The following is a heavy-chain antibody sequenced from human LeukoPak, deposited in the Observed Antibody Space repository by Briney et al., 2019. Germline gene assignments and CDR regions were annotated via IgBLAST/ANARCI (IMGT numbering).Heavy chain of an antibody. CDR1: GGSLSGHY. CDR2: IYYTGPT. CDR3: ARFSWGCSTASCYLTN. Sequence: SETLSLTCTVGGGSLSGHYWGWIRQPPGKGLELVGHIYYTGPTFYNPSLNSRVTITLDTSRNRFSLRLTSVIAADTAVYYCARFSWGCSTASCYLTNWGQGALVTVSS. J-gene: IGHJ4*02. D-gene: IGHD2-2*01. V-gene: IGHV4-59*11.